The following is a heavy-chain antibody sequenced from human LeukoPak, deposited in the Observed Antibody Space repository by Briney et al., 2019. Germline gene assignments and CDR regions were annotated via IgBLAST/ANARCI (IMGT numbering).Heavy chain of an antibody. CDR1: GGSFSGYY. CDR2: INHSGST. D-gene: IGHD1-26*01. J-gene: IGHJ4*02. Sequence: SETLSLTCAVYGGSFSGYYWSWIRQPPGKGLEWIGEINHSGSTNYNPSLKSRVTMSVDTSKNQFSLRLSSVTAADTAVYHCARGDSGNYYPYYFDYWGQGTLVTVSS. CDR3: ARGDSGNYYPYYFDY. V-gene: IGHV4-34*01.